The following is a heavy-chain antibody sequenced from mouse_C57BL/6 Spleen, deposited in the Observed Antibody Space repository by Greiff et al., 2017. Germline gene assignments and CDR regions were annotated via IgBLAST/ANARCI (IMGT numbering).Heavy chain of an antibody. CDR3: ARAATVVDY. D-gene: IGHD1-1*01. CDR2: ISYDGSN. J-gene: IGHJ2*01. V-gene: IGHV3-6*01. CDR1: GYSITSGYY. Sequence: EVQLVESGPGLVKPSQSLSLTCSVTGYSITSGYYWNWIRQFPGNKLEWMGYISYDGSNNYNPSLKNRISITLDTSKNQFFLKLNSVTTEDTATYYCARAATVVDYWGQGTTLTVSS.